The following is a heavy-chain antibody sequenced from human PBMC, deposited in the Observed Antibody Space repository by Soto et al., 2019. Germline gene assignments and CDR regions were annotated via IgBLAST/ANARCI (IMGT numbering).Heavy chain of an antibody. CDR1: GYSISSNYW. D-gene: IGHD3-10*01. V-gene: IGHV4-28*01. CDR2: IYYSGNT. J-gene: IGHJ6*02. CDR3: ARKASGVYAMDV. Sequence: QVQLQESGPGLVKPSDTLSLTCAVSGYSISSNYWWGWIRQPPGKGLEWIGYIYYSGNTYCNPSLKSRVTMSVDTSKNQFSLKLNSVTAVDTAVYYCARKASGVYAMDVWGQGTTVTVSS.